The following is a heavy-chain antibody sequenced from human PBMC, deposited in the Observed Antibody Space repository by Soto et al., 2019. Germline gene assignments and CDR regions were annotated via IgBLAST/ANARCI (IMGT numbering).Heavy chain of an antibody. V-gene: IGHV3-30*18. CDR1: GFTFSSYG. CDR3: AKTGYNRDYYGMDV. D-gene: IGHD5-12*01. J-gene: IGHJ6*02. Sequence: LRLSCAASGFTFSSYGMHWVRQAPGKGLEWVAVISYDGSNKYYADSVKGRFTISRDNSKNTLYLQMNSLRAEDTAVYYCAKTGYNRDYYGMDVWGQGTTVTVSS. CDR2: ISYDGSNK.